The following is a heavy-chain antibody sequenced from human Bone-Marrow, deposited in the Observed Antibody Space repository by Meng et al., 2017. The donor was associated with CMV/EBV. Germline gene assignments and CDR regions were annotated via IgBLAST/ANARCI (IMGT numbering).Heavy chain of an antibody. CDR1: GFTFSSYS. D-gene: IGHD3-22*01. CDR2: ISSSSSYI. Sequence: GGSLRLSCAASGFTFSSYSMNWVRQAPGKGLEWVSSISSSSSYIYYADSVKGRFTISRDNSKNTLYLQMNSLRAEDTAVYYCAKEEKLGYYDSIDAFDIWGQGTMVTVSS. CDR3: AKEEKLGYYDSIDAFDI. V-gene: IGHV3-21*04. J-gene: IGHJ3*02.